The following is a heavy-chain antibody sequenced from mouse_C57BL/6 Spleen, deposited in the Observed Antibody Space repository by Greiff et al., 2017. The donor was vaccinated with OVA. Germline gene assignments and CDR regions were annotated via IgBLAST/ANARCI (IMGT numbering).Heavy chain of an antibody. D-gene: IGHD2-2*01. J-gene: IGHJ4*01. CDR2: IYPRDGST. Sequence: VQLQQSGPELVKPGASVKLSCKASGYTFTSYDINWVKQRPGQGLEWIGWIYPRDGSTKYNEKFKGKATLTVDTSSSTAYMELHSLTSEDSAVYFCARRVTTSGYAMDYWGQGTSVTVSS. V-gene: IGHV1-85*01. CDR3: ARRVTTSGYAMDY. CDR1: GYTFTSYD.